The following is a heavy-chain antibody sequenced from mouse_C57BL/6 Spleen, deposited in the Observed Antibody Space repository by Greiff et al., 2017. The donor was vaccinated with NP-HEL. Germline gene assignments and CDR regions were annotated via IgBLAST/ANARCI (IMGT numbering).Heavy chain of an antibody. CDR1: GYSITSGYY. Sequence: EVKLVESGPGLVKPSQSLSLTCSVTGYSITSGYYWNWIRQFPGNKLEWMGYISYDGSNNYNPSLKNRISITRDTSKNQFFLKLNSVTTEDTATYYCARGGLYDGYPWFAYWGQGTLVTVSA. CDR3: ARGGLYDGYPWFAY. CDR2: ISYDGSN. V-gene: IGHV3-6*01. D-gene: IGHD2-3*01. J-gene: IGHJ3*01.